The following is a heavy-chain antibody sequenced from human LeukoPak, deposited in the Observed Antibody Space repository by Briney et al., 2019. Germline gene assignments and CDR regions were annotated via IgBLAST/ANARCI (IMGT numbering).Heavy chain of an antibody. CDR2: IYSGGST. CDR3: ASGCSGGSCYYYYMDV. J-gene: IGHJ6*03. CDR1: GFTVSSNY. Sequence: PGGSLRLSCAASGFTVSSNYMSWVRQTPGKGLEWVSVIYSGGSTYYADSVKGRFTISRDNSKNTLYLQMNSLRAEDTAVYYCASGCSGGSCYYYYMDVWGKGTTVTISS. D-gene: IGHD2-15*01. V-gene: IGHV3-66*01.